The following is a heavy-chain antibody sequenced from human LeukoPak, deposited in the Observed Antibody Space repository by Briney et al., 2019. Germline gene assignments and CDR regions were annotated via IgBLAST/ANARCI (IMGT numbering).Heavy chain of an antibody. CDR2: IIPIFGTA. Sequence: SVKVSCKASGGTFSSNAISWVRRAPGQGLEWMGRIIPIFGTANYAQKFQGRVTITTDESTSTAYMELSSLRSEDTAVYYCARDDSSGYYTPLSSWGQGTLVTVSS. D-gene: IGHD3-22*01. J-gene: IGHJ5*02. V-gene: IGHV1-69*05. CDR1: GGTFSSNA. CDR3: ARDDSSGYYTPLSS.